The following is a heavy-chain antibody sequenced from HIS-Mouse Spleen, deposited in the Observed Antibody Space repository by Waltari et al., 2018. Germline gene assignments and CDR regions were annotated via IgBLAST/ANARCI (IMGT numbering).Heavy chain of an antibody. J-gene: IGHJ4*02. D-gene: IGHD4-4*01. CDR2: MNPNSGNT. CDR1: GYTFTRYD. V-gene: IGHV1-8*01. Sequence: QVQLVQSGAEVKKPGASVKVSCKASGYTFTRYDINWVRQATGQGLEWMGWMNPNSGNTGYAQRFQGRVTMTRNTSISTAYMELSSLRSEDTAVYYCARGHDYSNYFDYWGQGTLVTVSS. CDR3: ARGHDYSNYFDY.